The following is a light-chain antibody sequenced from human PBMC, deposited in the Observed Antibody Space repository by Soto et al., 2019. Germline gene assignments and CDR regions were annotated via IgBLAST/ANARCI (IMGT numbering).Light chain of an antibody. V-gene: IGKV3-15*01. CDR3: QQYTNWPPIT. J-gene: IGKJ5*01. Sequence: EMLMTQSPATLSVSPGESATLSCRASQSVSGKLAWYQQKPGQAPRLLIYDAYTRATGIPARFSGSGSGTNFTLSISSLQSEDFAVYYCQQYTNWPPITFGQGTHWRL. CDR2: DAY. CDR1: QSVSGK.